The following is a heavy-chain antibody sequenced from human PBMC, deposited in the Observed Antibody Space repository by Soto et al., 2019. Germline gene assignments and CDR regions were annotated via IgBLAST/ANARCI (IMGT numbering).Heavy chain of an antibody. CDR1: GGSVSGYY. D-gene: IGHD4-17*01. Sequence: SETLSLTCAVYGGSVSGYYGSWIRQPPGKGLEWIGEINHSGSTNYNPSLKSRVTISVDTSKNQFSLKLSSVTAADTAVYYCARGLESYRGSPVTTFSAGSSKYSQHRGQGTLVTVSS. CDR2: INHSGST. V-gene: IGHV4-34*01. J-gene: IGHJ1*01. CDR3: ARGLESYRGSPVTTFSAGSSKYSQH.